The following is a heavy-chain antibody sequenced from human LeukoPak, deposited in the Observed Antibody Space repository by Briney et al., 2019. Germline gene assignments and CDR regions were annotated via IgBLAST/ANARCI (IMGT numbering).Heavy chain of an antibody. CDR3: ARTPLPIAVSAAYNWFDP. Sequence: GGSLRLSCAASEVTFGSYGMSWVRQAPGKGLEWVACIRDSGETTYYADSVKGRFTISRENSKKTLFLIMDSLRVEDTAVYYCARTPLPIAVSAAYNWFDPWGQGAQVTVSS. J-gene: IGHJ5*02. D-gene: IGHD6-19*01. CDR1: EVTFGSYG. CDR2: IRDSGETT. V-gene: IGHV3-23*01.